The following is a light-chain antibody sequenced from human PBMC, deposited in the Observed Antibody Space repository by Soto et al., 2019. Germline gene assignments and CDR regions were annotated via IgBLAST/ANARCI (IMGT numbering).Light chain of an antibody. J-gene: IGKJ1*01. CDR2: TLS. Sequence: DIVMTQTPLSLPVTPGEPASISCRSSQSLLDSDDGNTYLDWYLQKPGQSPQLLIYTLSYRASXVXDXXSGSGSGTDFTLKISRVEAEDVGVYSCMPRTEFPGTFGQGTKVEIK. CDR3: MPRTEFPGT. V-gene: IGKV2-40*01. CDR1: QSLLDSDDGNTY.